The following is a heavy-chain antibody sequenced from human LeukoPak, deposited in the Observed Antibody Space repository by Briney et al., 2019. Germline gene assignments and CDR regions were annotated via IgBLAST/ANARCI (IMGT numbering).Heavy chain of an antibody. J-gene: IGHJ3*02. CDR2: INWNGGST. V-gene: IGHV3-20*04. CDR3: ARDRSITMIVKYAFDI. CDR1: GFTFDDYG. D-gene: IGHD3-22*01. Sequence: GGSLRLSCAASGFTFDDYGMSWVRQAPGKGLEWVSGINWNGGSTGYADSVKGRFTISRDNAKNSLYLQMNSLRAEDTALYYCARDRSITMIVKYAFDIWGQGTMATVSS.